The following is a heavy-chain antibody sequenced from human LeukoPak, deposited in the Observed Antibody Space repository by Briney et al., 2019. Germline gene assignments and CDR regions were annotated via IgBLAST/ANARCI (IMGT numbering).Heavy chain of an antibody. CDR1: GVIVRSNY. D-gene: IGHD3-10*01. CDR2: LYHGGST. CDR3: ATRRFGELTY. V-gene: IGHV3-66*01. J-gene: IGHJ4*02. Sequence: QPGGSLRLSCVGSGVIVRSNYMTWVRQAPGKGLEWVSILYHGGSTYYADSVKGRFSISRDTSKNTLYLQMNSLRVEDTAVYYCATRRFGELTYWGQGTLVTVSS.